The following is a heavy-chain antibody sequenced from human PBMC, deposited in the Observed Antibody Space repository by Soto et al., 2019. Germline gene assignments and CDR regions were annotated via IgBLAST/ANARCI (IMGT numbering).Heavy chain of an antibody. CDR1: GFTFTTSA. J-gene: IGHJ4*02. V-gene: IGHV1-58*01. Sequence: QMQLVQSGPEVKKPGTSVKVSCKTSGFTFTTSAVQWVRQARGQRLEWIGWIVVGSGKTNYAQKFQDRVAITRDTSTSTSYLEMTSLTSADTAAYYCAADTLQKAVWGQGTLVTVSS. CDR3: AADTLQKAV. CDR2: IVVGSGKT. D-gene: IGHD3-10*01.